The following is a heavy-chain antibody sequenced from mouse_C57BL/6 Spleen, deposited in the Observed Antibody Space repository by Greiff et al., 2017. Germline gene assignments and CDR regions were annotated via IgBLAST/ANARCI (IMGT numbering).Heavy chain of an antibody. CDR3: AIDGYRFMDY. J-gene: IGHJ4*01. D-gene: IGHD2-2*01. Sequence: VQLQQSGAELVRPGTSVKMSCKASGYTFTNYWIGWAKQRPGHGLEWIGDIYPGGGYTNYNEKFKGKATLTADKSSSTAYMQFSSLTSEYSAIYYCAIDGYRFMDYWGQGTSVTVSS. CDR1: GYTFTNYW. V-gene: IGHV1-63*01. CDR2: IYPGGGYT.